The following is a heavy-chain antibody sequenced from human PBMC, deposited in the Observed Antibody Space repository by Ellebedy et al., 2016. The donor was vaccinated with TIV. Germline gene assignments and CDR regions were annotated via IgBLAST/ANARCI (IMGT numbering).Heavy chain of an antibody. CDR1: GYSSTTYW. CDR3: ARLPGTTSEYFQY. D-gene: IGHD4-17*01. V-gene: IGHV5-10-1*01. CDR2: INPSDSDN. J-gene: IGHJ1*01. Sequence: GESLKISCKGSGYSSTTYWISWVRQMPGKGLEWMGRINPSDSDNSYSPSSQGHVTISADKSINTAYLEWSSLKASDSAMYYCARLPGTTSEYFQYWGLGTLVTVSS.